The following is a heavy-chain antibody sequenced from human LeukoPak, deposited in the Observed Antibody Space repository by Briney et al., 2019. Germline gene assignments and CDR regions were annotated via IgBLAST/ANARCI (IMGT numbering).Heavy chain of an antibody. J-gene: IGHJ4*02. CDR1: GFTFSSYS. D-gene: IGHD5-12*01. V-gene: IGHV3-21*01. CDR3: ARGVVATSETPSDFDY. CDR2: ISSSSSYI. Sequence: PGGPLRLSCAASGFTFSSYSMNWVRQAPGKGLEWVSSISSSSSYIYYADSVKGRFTISRDNAKNSLYLQMNSLRAEDTAVYYCARGVVATSETPSDFDYWGQGTLVTVSS.